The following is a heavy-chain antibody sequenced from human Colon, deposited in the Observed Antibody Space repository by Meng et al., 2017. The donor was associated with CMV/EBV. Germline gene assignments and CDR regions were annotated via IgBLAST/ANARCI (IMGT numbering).Heavy chain of an antibody. CDR3: VTKRAKYCSSGPCPGYFAS. V-gene: IGHV3-53*01. D-gene: IGHD2-15*01. CDR2: IYNADNT. CDR1: GFAVGGAY. Sequence: GGSLRLSCAASGFAVGGAYMAWVRQAPGKGLEWVSIIYNADNTFYADSVRGRFTISRDSSKNTLFLQMNSLTNGDTAVYYCVTKRAKYCSSGPCPGYFASWGQGTLVTVSS. J-gene: IGHJ4*02.